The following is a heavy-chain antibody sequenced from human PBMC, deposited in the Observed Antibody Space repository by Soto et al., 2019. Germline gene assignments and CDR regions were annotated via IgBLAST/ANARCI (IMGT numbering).Heavy chain of an antibody. D-gene: IGHD3-3*01. CDR3: ARDMSTIFGVVKAGGMDV. CDR1: GFTFSSYS. J-gene: IGHJ6*02. CDR2: ISSSSSYI. V-gene: IGHV3-21*01. Sequence: GGSLSLSCAASGFTFSSYSMNWVRQAPGKGLEWVSSISSSSSYIYYADSVKGRFTISRDNAKNSLYLQMNSLRAEDTAVYYCARDMSTIFGVVKAGGMDVWGQAPRLTVSS.